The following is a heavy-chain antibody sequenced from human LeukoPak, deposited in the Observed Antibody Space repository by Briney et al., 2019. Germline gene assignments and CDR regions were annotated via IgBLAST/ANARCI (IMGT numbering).Heavy chain of an antibody. CDR1: GGSISSYY. D-gene: IGHD2-2*01. Sequence: PSETLSLTCTVSGGSISSYYWSWIRQPPGKGLEWIGYIYYSGSTYYNPSLKSRVTISVDTSKNQFSLKLSSVTAADTAVYYCARDRGGYCSSTSCYLWGQGTLVTVSS. CDR3: ARDRGGYCSSTSCYL. J-gene: IGHJ4*02. V-gene: IGHV4-30-4*08. CDR2: IYYSGST.